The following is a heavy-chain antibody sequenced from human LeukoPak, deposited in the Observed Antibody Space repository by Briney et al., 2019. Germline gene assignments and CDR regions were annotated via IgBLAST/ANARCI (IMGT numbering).Heavy chain of an antibody. CDR3: AKSLYGDYVGYFDS. Sequence: GGSLRLSCAASGFSFYVYAMHWVRQAPGKGLEWVSGISWNRGRIDYADSVKGRFTISRDNAQNSLYLQMNSLRPEDTALYYCAKSLYGDYVGYFDSWGQGTQVTVSS. V-gene: IGHV3-9*01. D-gene: IGHD4-17*01. CDR1: GFSFYVYA. J-gene: IGHJ4*02. CDR2: ISWNRGRI.